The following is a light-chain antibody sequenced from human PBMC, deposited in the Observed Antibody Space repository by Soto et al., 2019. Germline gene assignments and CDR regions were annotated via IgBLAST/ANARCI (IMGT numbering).Light chain of an antibody. J-gene: IGLJ1*01. Sequence: QSVLTQPASVSGSPGQSITISCTGTSSDVGGYNYVSWYRQHPGKAPKLMIYDVSNRPSGVSNRFSGSKSGNTAFLTISGLQAEDEADYYCSSYTSSSTPYVFGTGTKVTVL. CDR3: SSYTSSSTPYV. CDR2: DVS. CDR1: SSDVGGYNY. V-gene: IGLV2-14*01.